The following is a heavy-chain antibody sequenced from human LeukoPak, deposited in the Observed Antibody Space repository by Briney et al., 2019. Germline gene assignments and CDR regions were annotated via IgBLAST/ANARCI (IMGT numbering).Heavy chain of an antibody. CDR2: IYFSGST. D-gene: IGHD3-9*01. Sequence: SETLSLTCTVSGGLITSPTSYWGWVRQPPGKGLEWLGSIYFSGSTYYTPSLRGRLTMSVDTSKSQFSLEPKSVTGSDTAVYFWVHNKTSFDCLTWKKSSYFDYWGQGILVSVSS. J-gene: IGHJ4*02. CDR3: VHNKTSFDCLTWKKSSYFDY. V-gene: IGHV4-39*01. CDR1: GGLITSPTSY.